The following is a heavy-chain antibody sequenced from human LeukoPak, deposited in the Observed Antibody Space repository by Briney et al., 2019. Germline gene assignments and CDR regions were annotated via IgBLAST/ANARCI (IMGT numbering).Heavy chain of an antibody. D-gene: IGHD3-16*01. Sequence: GGSLRLSCAASGFTFSSYAMSWIRQAPGKGLEWVSSISSSSSYIYYADSVKGRFTISRDNAKNSLYLQMNSLRAEDTAVYYCARAGAGELIDYWGQGTLVTVSS. V-gene: IGHV3-21*01. CDR2: ISSSSSYI. CDR1: GFTFSSYA. CDR3: ARAGAGELIDY. J-gene: IGHJ4*02.